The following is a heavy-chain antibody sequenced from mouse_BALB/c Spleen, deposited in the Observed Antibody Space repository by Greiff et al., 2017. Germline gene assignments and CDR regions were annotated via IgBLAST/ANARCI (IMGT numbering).Heavy chain of an antibody. CDR3: ARRPGGGLYAMDY. Sequence: EVQLVESGGGLVKPGGSLKLSCAASGFTFSSYAMSWVRQTPEKRLEWVASISSGGSTYYPDSVKGRFTISRDNARNILYLQMSSLRSEDTAMYYCARRPGGGLYAMDYWGQGTSVTVSS. CDR2: ISSGGST. CDR1: GFTFSSYA. J-gene: IGHJ4*01. V-gene: IGHV5-6-5*01.